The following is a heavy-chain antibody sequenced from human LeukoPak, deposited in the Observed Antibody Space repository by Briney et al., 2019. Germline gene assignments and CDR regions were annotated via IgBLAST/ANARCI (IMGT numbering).Heavy chain of an antibody. CDR1: GGSFSGYY. J-gene: IGHJ4*02. CDR2: INHSGST. Sequence: SETLPLTCAVYGGSFSGYYWSWIRQPPGKGLEWIGEINHSGSTNYNPSLKSRVTISVDTSKNQFSLKLSSVTAADTAVYYCARVYCSGGSCYKLDYWGQGTLVTVSS. CDR3: ARVYCSGGSCYKLDY. D-gene: IGHD2-15*01. V-gene: IGHV4-34*01.